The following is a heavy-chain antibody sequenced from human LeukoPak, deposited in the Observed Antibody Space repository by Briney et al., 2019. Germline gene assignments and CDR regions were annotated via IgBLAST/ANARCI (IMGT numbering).Heavy chain of an antibody. Sequence: SVKVSCKVSGYTSPFYGITWVRQAPGQGLEWMGRIIPILGIANYAQKFQGRVTITADKSTSTAYMELSSLRSEDTAVYYCARAQPDYYDSSGYWYYFDYWGQGTLVTVSS. CDR1: GYTSPFYG. CDR2: IIPILGIA. J-gene: IGHJ4*02. D-gene: IGHD3-22*01. CDR3: ARAQPDYYDSSGYWYYFDY. V-gene: IGHV1-69*04.